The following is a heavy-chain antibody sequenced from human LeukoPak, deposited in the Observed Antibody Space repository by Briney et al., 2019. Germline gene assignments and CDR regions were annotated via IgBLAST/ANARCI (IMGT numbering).Heavy chain of an antibody. J-gene: IGHJ4*02. CDR2: IYYSGST. CDR3: ARGTRITIFGVVISPFDY. V-gene: IGHV4-39*01. CDR1: GGSISSSSYY. Sequence: KTSETLSLTCTVSGGSISSSSYYWGWIRQPPGKGLEWIGSIYYSGSTYYNPSLKSRVTISVDTSKNQFSLKLSSVTAADTAVYYCARGTRITIFGVVISPFDYWGQGTLVTVSS. D-gene: IGHD3-3*01.